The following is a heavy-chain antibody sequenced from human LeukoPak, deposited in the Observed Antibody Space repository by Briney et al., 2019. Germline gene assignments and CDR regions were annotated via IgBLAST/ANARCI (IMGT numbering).Heavy chain of an antibody. Sequence: GGSLRLSCATSGFTFSSYWMHWVRQAPGKGLVWVSRINSDGSSTSYADSVKGRFTISRDNAKSTLYLQMNSRRAEDTAVYYCARDLASIWYSSGGSDYWGQGTLVTVSS. CDR2: INSDGSST. V-gene: IGHV3-74*01. D-gene: IGHD6-19*01. CDR3: ARDLASIWYSSGGSDY. CDR1: GFTFSSYW. J-gene: IGHJ4*02.